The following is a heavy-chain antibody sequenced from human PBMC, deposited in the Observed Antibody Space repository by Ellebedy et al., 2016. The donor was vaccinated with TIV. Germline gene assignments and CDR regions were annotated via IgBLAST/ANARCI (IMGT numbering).Heavy chain of an antibody. D-gene: IGHD2-2*01. CDR1: GDSISSSSYY. V-gene: IGHV4-39*07. CDR2: FYQSGST. CDR3: ARNYCSSTSCYLGDY. J-gene: IGHJ4*02. Sequence: MPSETLSLTCTVSGDSISSSSYYWGWIRQPPGKGLEWIGSFYQSGSTYYNPSLKSRVTISVDRSKNQFSLKLSSVTAADTAVYYCARNYCSSTSCYLGDYWGQGTLVTVSS.